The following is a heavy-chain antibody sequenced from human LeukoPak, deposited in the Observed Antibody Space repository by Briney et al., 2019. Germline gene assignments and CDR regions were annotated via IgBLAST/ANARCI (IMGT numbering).Heavy chain of an antibody. CDR3: ARDGEAGFDY. CDR2: IQYSGST. CDR1: GDSVSGISFY. J-gene: IGHJ4*02. D-gene: IGHD7-27*01. Sequence: SETLSLTCTVSGDSVSGISFYWSWIRQPPGKGLQYIGYIQYSGSTNYNPSLKSRVTISVDTSKNQFSLKLSSVTAADTAVYYCARDGEAGFDYWGQGTLVTVSS. V-gene: IGHV4-61*01.